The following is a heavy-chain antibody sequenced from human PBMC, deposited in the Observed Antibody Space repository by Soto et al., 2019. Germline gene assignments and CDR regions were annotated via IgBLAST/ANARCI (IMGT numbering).Heavy chain of an antibody. CDR2: IYPGDSDT. J-gene: IGHJ5*02. D-gene: IGHD3-16*02. CDR3: ERNEGRKGYVWGSYRLGWFDP. V-gene: IGHV5-51*01. Sequence: GESLKLSCKGSGYSFTSYWIGWVRQMPGKGLEWMGIIYPGDSDTRYSPSFQGQVTISADKSISTAYLQWSSLKASDTAMYYCERNEGRKGYVWGSYRLGWFDPWGQGTLVTVSS. CDR1: GYSFTSYW.